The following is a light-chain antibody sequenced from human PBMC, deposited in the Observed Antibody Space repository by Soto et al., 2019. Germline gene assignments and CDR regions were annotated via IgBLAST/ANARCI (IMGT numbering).Light chain of an antibody. Sequence: QSVLTQPRSVSGSPGQSVTISCTGTSSDVGGYDYVSWFQHHPGKVPKLMIYDVTKRPSGVPDRFSASKSGNTASLTISGLQAEDEADYYCSSSAGIYHYLVFGGGTKLTVL. V-gene: IGLV2-11*01. CDR1: SSDVGGYDY. CDR2: DVT. J-gene: IGLJ3*02. CDR3: SSSAGIYHYLV.